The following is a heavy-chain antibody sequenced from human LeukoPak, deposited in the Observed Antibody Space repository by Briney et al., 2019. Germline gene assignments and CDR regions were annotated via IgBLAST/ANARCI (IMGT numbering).Heavy chain of an antibody. V-gene: IGHV1-18*01. Sequence: GASVKVSCKASGYTFTSYGISWVRQAPGQGLEWMGWISAYNGNTNYAQKLQGRVTMTTDTSTSTAYMELRSLRSDDTAVYYCARVSSWLLWFGELMGAFDIWGQGTMVTVSS. CDR3: ARVSSWLLWFGELMGAFDI. CDR1: GYTFTSYG. J-gene: IGHJ3*02. CDR2: ISAYNGNT. D-gene: IGHD3-10*01.